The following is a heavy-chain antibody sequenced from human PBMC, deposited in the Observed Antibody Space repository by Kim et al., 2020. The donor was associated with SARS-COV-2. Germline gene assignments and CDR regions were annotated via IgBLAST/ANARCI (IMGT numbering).Heavy chain of an antibody. CDR2: ISGGSTYT. V-gene: IGHV3-11*06. CDR3: ARVRTGGYWYFDL. D-gene: IGHD1-1*01. Sequence: GGSLRLSCIASGFSFSGFYMSWIRQAPGKGLEWVSYISGGSTYTSYADSVKGRFTISRDNAKNSLYLQLNSLRADDTAVYYCARVRTGGYWYFDLWGRGTRVTVSS. CDR1: GFSFSGFY. J-gene: IGHJ2*01.